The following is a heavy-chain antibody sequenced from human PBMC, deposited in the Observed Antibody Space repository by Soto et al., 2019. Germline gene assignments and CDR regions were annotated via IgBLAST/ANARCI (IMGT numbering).Heavy chain of an antibody. D-gene: IGHD3-3*01. CDR3: AHRATMTIFGLIIDNGIWFDP. V-gene: IGHV2-5*02. Sequence: QINLIESGPTLVKPTQTLTLTCTFSGFSLSTSGAAVGWVRQPPGRALEWLALIYWDGDKRYNASLGNRLTITKDTSMNQVVLTLTNVEPAETATYYCAHRATMTIFGLIIDNGIWFDPWGQGTRVIVSS. CDR1: GFSLSTSGAA. CDR2: IYWDGDK. J-gene: IGHJ5*02.